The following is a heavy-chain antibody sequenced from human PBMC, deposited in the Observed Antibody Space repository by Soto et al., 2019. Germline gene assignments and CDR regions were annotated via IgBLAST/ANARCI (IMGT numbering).Heavy chain of an antibody. D-gene: IGHD3-16*01. Sequence: GGSLRLSCAASGFTFSSYAMSWVRQAPGKGLEWVSAISGSGSSTYYADSVKGRFTISRDNSKNTLYLQMNSLRAEDTDVSYCAKDARDGGFDYWGQGTLVTVSS. CDR1: GFTFSSYA. V-gene: IGHV3-23*01. CDR3: AKDARDGGFDY. CDR2: ISGSGSST. J-gene: IGHJ4*02.